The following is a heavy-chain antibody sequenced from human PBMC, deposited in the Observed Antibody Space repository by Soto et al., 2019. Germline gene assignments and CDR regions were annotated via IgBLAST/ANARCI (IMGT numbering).Heavy chain of an antibody. CDR1: GFTFSSYS. D-gene: IGHD6-19*01. CDR2: ISSSSTI. Sequence: GGSLRLSCAASGFTFSSYSMNWVRQAPGKGLEWVSYISSSSTIYYADSVKGRFTISRDNAKNSLYLQMNSLRAEDTAVYYCARDKGIAVAGPYFDYWGQGTLVTVSS. V-gene: IGHV3-48*01. CDR3: ARDKGIAVAGPYFDY. J-gene: IGHJ4*02.